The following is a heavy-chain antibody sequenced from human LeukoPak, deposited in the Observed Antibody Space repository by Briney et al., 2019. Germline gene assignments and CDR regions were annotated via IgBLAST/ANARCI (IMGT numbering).Heavy chain of an antibody. V-gene: IGHV1-46*01. D-gene: IGHD3-9*01. CDR3: ARDHGYDILTGYGDY. Sequence: GASVKVSCKASGYTFTSYYMHWVRQAPGQGLEWMGIINPSGGSTSYAQKFQGRVTMTRDTSTSTVYMDLSSLRSEDTAVSYCARDHGYDILTGYGDYWGQGTLVTVSS. CDR2: INPSGGST. CDR1: GYTFTSYY. J-gene: IGHJ4*02.